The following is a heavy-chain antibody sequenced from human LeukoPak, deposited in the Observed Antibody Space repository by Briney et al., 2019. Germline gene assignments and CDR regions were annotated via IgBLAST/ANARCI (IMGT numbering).Heavy chain of an antibody. CDR2: ISGNGGGT. J-gene: IGHJ4*02. CDR1: GFTFSSYV. Sequence: GGSLRLSCAASGFTFSSYVMSWLRQAPGKGLEWVSTISGNGGGTYYADSVKGRFATSRDNSENKLYLQMNSLRAEDTAVYYCARGTAAPDYWGQGTLVTVSS. V-gene: IGHV3-23*01. D-gene: IGHD2-21*02. CDR3: ARGTAAPDY.